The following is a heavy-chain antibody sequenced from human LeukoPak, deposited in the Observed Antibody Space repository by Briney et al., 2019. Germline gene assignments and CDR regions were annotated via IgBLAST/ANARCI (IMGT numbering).Heavy chain of an antibody. Sequence: GGSLRLSCAASGFTFSSYTMNWVRQAPGKGLEWVSSITTSSRYIYYADSIKGRFTISRDNAKNSLYLQIHSLRVEDTAVYYCAREPSGVLGLDYWGQGTLVTVSS. V-gene: IGHV3-21*01. CDR3: AREPSGVLGLDY. CDR1: GFTFSSYT. D-gene: IGHD3-10*01. J-gene: IGHJ4*02. CDR2: ITTSSRYI.